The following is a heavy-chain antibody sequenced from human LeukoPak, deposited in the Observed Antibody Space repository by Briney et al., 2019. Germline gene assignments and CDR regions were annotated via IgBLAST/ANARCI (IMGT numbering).Heavy chain of an antibody. D-gene: IGHD3-22*01. CDR2: IYSGRTT. J-gene: IGHJ4*02. V-gene: IGHV3-66*01. CDR1: GLSVSTNY. CDR3: ARGGEYYDTSFFDS. Sequence: GGSLRLSCSGSGLSVSTNYMIWVRQAPGKRLEWVSVIYSGRTTYYTDSVKGRFFISRDDSRNTLDLQMIRLRAEDTAVYYCARGGEYYDTSFFDSWGQGALVTVSS.